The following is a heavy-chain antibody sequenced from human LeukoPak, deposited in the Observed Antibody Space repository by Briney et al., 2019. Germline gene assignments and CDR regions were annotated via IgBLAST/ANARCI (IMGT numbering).Heavy chain of an antibody. CDR1: GFTVSSNY. Sequence: GGSLRLSCAASGFTVSSNYMSWVRLAPGKGLEWVSVIYSGGSTYYADSVKGRFTISRDNSKNTLYLQMNSLRAEDTAVYYCAKERLNAFDIWGQGTMVTVSS. CDR3: AKERLNAFDI. D-gene: IGHD2-8*01. CDR2: IYSGGST. V-gene: IGHV3-53*01. J-gene: IGHJ3*02.